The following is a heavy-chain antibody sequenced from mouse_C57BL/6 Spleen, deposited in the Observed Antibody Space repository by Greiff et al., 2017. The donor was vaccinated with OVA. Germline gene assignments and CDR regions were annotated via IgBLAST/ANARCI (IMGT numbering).Heavy chain of an antibody. D-gene: IGHD1-1*01. J-gene: IGHJ2*01. CDR1: GYTFTDHT. CDR2: IYPRDGST. CDR3: ARDYGSSYFDY. Sequence: VQLQQSDAELVKPGASVKISCKVSGYTFTDHTIHWMKQRPEQGLEWIGYIYPRDGSTKYNEKVKGKATLTADNTSSTAYMQLNSLTSEDAAVYFCARDYGSSYFDYWGQGTTLTVSS. V-gene: IGHV1-78*01.